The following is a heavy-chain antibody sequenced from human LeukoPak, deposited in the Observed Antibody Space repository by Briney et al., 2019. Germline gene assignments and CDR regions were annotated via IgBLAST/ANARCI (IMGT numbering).Heavy chain of an antibody. J-gene: IGHJ4*02. V-gene: IGHV3-21*01. CDR2: ISSSSSYT. Sequence: GGSLRLSCAASGFTFSTYIMNWVRQAPGKGLEWVSSISSSSSYTYYADSVKGRFTISRDNAKNSLYLQMNSLRAEDTAVYYCARGSSGWYYFDYWGQGTLVTVSS. CDR3: ARGSSGWYYFDY. D-gene: IGHD6-19*01. CDR1: GFTFSTYI.